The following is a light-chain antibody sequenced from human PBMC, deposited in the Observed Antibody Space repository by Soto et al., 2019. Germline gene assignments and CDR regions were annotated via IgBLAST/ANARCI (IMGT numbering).Light chain of an antibody. CDR3: QHLIDYPIT. J-gene: IGKJ5*01. V-gene: IGKV1-9*01. CDR1: QGISDY. CDR2: AAS. Sequence: IQVSQARSDRTSRWAERVYITCRASQGISDYLAWYQQKPGKAPKLLIYAASTLQSGVPSRFSGSGSGTEFTLTSSSLQPEDSATYYCQHLIDYPITFGQGTRLEIK.